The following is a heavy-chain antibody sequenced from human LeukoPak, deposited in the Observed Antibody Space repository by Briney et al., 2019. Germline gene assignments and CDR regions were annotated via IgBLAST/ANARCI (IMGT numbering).Heavy chain of an antibody. CDR1: GGSISSYY. CDR2: IYYSGST. J-gene: IGHJ4*02. Sequence: PSETLSLTCTVSGGSISSYYWSWLRQPPGKGLEWIGYIYYSGSTNYNPSLKSRVTISVDTSKNQFSLKLSSVTAADTAVYYCASPGYSYGHGFGYWGQGTLVTVSS. CDR3: ASPGYSYGHGFGY. V-gene: IGHV4-59*01. D-gene: IGHD5-18*01.